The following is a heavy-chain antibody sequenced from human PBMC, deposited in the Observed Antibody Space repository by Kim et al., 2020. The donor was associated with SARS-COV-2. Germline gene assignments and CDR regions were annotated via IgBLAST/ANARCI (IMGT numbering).Heavy chain of an antibody. J-gene: IGHJ4*02. V-gene: IGHV4-39*01. CDR3: VRQGGYCSGGSCYGPFDY. D-gene: IGHD2-15*01. Sequence: LRSRVTISVDTSKNQFSLKLSSVTAADTAVYYCVRQGGYCSGGSCYGPFDYWGQGTLVTVSS.